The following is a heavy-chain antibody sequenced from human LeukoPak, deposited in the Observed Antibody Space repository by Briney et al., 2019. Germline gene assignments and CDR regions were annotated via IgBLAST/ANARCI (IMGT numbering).Heavy chain of an antibody. CDR3: AKPLQYGSGSYCFDY. Sequence: AGGSLRLSCAASGFTFSSYAMSWARQAPGKGLEWVSAISGSGGSTYYADYVKGRFTISRDNSKNTLYLQMNSLRAEDTAVYYCAKPLQYGSGSYCFDYWGQGTLVTVSS. CDR1: GFTFSSYA. CDR2: ISGSGGST. J-gene: IGHJ4*02. D-gene: IGHD3-10*01. V-gene: IGHV3-23*01.